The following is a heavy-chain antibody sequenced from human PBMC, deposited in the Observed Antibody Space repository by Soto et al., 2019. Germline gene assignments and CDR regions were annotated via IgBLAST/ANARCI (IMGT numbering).Heavy chain of an antibody. CDR1: GYTFIGYY. CDR2: INPNSGGT. Sequence: ASVKVSCKASGYTFIGYYMHWVRQAPGQGLEWMGWINPNSGGTKYAQKFQGQVIISADKSITTAYLQWSSLKASDTAMYYCAKDLDYGGNSDLFAPWGQGTLVTVSS. D-gene: IGHD4-17*01. CDR3: AKDLDYGGNSDLFAP. J-gene: IGHJ5*02. V-gene: IGHV1-2*02.